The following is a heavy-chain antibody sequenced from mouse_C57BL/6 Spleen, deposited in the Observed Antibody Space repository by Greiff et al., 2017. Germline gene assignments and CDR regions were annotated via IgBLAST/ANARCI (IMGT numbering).Heavy chain of an antibody. D-gene: IGHD2-3*01. Sequence: EVHLVESGGDLVKPGGSLKLSCAASGFTFSSYGMSWVRQTPDKRLEWVATISSGGSYTYYPDSVKGRFTISRDNAKNTLYLQMSSLKSEDTAMYYCERLCDAYYFDYWGQGTTLTVSS. J-gene: IGHJ2*01. V-gene: IGHV5-6*01. CDR2: ISSGGSYT. CDR1: GFTFSSYG. CDR3: ERLCDAYYFDY.